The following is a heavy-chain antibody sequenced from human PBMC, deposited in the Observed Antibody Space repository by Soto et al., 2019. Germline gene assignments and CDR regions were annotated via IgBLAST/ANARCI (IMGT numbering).Heavy chain of an antibody. J-gene: IGHJ3*02. Sequence: AETLSLTCTVFGGSISSYYWSWIRQPPGKGLEWIGYIYYSGSTNYNPSLKSRVTISVDTSKNQFSLKLSSVTAADTAVYYCARDSKMVRGVYSDAFDIWGQGTMVTVS. CDR1: GGSISSYY. CDR3: ARDSKMVRGVYSDAFDI. CDR2: IYYSGST. V-gene: IGHV4-59*01. D-gene: IGHD3-10*01.